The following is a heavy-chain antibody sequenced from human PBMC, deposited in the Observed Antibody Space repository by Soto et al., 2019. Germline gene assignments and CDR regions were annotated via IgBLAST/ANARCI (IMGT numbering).Heavy chain of an antibody. CDR3: ARDGVDVSRTTVRHGALDI. J-gene: IGHJ3*02. CDR1: GGSFSTYG. V-gene: IGHV1-69*01. CDR2: FIPVFTTA. D-gene: IGHD4-17*01. Sequence: QVQLVQSGAEVKKPGSSVKVSCKASGGSFSTYGISWVRQAPGQGLEWMGGFIPVFTTAKYAQKFQGRVSITADESTYTAYMELCSLRSEDTAVYFWARDGVDVSRTTVRHGALDIWGQGTVVTVSS.